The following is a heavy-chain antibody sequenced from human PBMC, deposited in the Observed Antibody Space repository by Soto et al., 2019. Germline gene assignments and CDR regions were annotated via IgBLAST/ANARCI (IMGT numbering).Heavy chain of an antibody. CDR2: IYYSGTT. J-gene: IGHJ6*02. Sequence: SETLSLTCTVTGGSISSGDYYWSWIRQPPGKGLEWIGYIYYSGTTYYNPSLKSRVTISVDTSKNQFSLRLGSVTAADTALYYCARALIQLWPHYYYGMDVWGQGTTVTVS. CDR1: GGSISSGDYY. CDR3: ARALIQLWPHYYYGMDV. V-gene: IGHV4-30-4*01. D-gene: IGHD5-18*01.